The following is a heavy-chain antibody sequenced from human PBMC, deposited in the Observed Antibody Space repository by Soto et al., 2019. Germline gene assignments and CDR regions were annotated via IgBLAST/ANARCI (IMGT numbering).Heavy chain of an antibody. V-gene: IGHV4-59*01. Sequence: PSETLSLTCSVSGDSIRSSYWSWIRQPPGKGLEWIGYIYYSGSTNYNPSLKSRVTISVDTSKNQFSLKVSSVTAADTAVYYCARGYNWFAPWGQGTLVTVSS. J-gene: IGHJ5*02. CDR3: ARGYNWFAP. CDR2: IYYSGST. CDR1: GDSIRSSY.